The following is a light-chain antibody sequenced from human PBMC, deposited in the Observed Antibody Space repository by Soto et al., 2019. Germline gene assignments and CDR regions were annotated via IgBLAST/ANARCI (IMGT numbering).Light chain of an antibody. Sequence: EIVMTQSPATLSVSPGERITISCRASQTVGSNLAWYQQKPGQAPRLLIYGASTRATGIPARFSGSGSGTEFTLTISSLQSEDFAVYYCQQYNNWPWTFGQGTRLEIK. CDR2: GAS. CDR3: QQYNNWPWT. V-gene: IGKV3-15*01. CDR1: QTVGSN. J-gene: IGKJ5*01.